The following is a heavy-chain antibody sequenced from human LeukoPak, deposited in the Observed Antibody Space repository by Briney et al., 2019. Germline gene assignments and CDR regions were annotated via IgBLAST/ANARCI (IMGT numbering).Heavy chain of an antibody. D-gene: IGHD3-3*01. CDR3: ARGENTIFGVVNYYYYYMDV. J-gene: IGHJ6*03. V-gene: IGHV3-7*01. CDR1: GLIFRSYW. Sequence: PGGSLRLSCEVSGLIFRSYWMSWVRQAPGKGLEWVANINQEGSEKYFEDSVKGRFTISRDNAKNSLHLQMNSLRAEDTAVYYCARGENTIFGVVNYYYYYMDVWGKGTTVTVSS. CDR2: INQEGSEK.